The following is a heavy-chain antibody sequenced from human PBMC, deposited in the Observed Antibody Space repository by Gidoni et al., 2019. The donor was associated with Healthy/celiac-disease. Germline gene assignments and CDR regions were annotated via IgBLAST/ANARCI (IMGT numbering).Heavy chain of an antibody. CDR1: DGSIGTYY. CDR2: IYFSGST. D-gene: IGHD6-25*01. J-gene: IGHJ4*02. CDR3: ARRIASAGQYFDY. Sequence: QVQLQESGPGLVKPSGTLSTTCTISDGSIGTYYWTWLRQPPGKGLEWIGNIYFSGSTNYKPSLKSRVTISLHRPKNQFSLKLSSVTATDTAVYYCARRIASAGQYFDYWGQGTLVTVSS. V-gene: IGHV4-59*01.